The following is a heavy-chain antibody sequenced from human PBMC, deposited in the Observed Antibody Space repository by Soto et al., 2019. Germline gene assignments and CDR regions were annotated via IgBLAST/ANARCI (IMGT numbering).Heavy chain of an antibody. D-gene: IGHD3-10*01. CDR1: GFTFSRYT. CDR2: VGGGGDNT. V-gene: IGHV3-23*01. Sequence: EVLRLESGGGWVQPGGSLRLSCAASGFTFSRYTMTWVRQAPGRGVDWVASVGGGGDNTFYAGSVKGRFTISRDDSRSPLNLQMNRLRAADMAVYFCAKRDSGSGWYPALINDWGQGTLGTVSS. CDR3: AKRDSGSGWYPALIND. J-gene: IGHJ4*02.